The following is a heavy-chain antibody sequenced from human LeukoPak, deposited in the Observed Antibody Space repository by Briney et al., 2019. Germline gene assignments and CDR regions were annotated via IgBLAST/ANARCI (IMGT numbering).Heavy chain of an antibody. CDR1: GGTFSSYA. D-gene: IGHD2-2*01. CDR2: IIPRLDIA. CDR3: ARSLLVYCSSTSCNLDY. J-gene: IGHJ4*02. V-gene: IGHV1-69*04. Sequence: ASVKVSCKASGGTFSSYAISWVRQAPGQGLEWMGRIIPRLDIANSAQSFQGRVTITADKSTSTAYMELSSLRSDDTAVYYCARSLLVYCSSTSCNLDYWGQGTLVTVSS.